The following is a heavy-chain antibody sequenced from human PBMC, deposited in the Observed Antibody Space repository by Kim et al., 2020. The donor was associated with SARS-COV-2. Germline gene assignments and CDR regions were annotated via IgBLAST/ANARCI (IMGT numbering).Heavy chain of an antibody. CDR1: GFTFTSHT. V-gene: IGHV3-21*01. CDR2: ISSSTSDI. Sequence: GGSLRLSCAASGFTFTSHTMSWVRQAPGRGLEWVSYISSSTSDIYYGDSVKGRFTISRDNAKNSLSLQMNSLRAEDTAVYFCVRDRGGSSYYYTMAFDYWGQGALVTVSS. D-gene: IGHD3-22*01. CDR3: VRDRGGSSYYYTMAFDY. J-gene: IGHJ4*02.